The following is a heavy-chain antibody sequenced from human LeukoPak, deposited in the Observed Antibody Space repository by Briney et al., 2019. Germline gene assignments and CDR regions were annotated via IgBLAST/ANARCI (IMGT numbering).Heavy chain of an antibody. D-gene: IGHD3-10*01. CDR1: GFTFSSYW. J-gene: IGHJ4*02. Sequence: PGGSLRLSCAASGFTFSSYWMSWVRQAPGKGLEGVANIKQDGSEKYYVDSVKGRFTISRDNAKNSLYLQMNSLRAEDTAVYYCARDLMELSGSLIDYWGQGTLVTVSS. V-gene: IGHV3-7*01. CDR3: ARDLMELSGSLIDY. CDR2: IKQDGSEK.